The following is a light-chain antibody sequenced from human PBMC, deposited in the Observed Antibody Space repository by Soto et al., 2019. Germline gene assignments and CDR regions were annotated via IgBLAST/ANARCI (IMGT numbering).Light chain of an antibody. J-gene: IGLJ1*01. CDR1: SSDVGDYNY. V-gene: IGLV2-14*01. CDR3: SSYTGSTSYV. Sequence: QSVLTQPASVSGSPGQSVTISCTGTSSDVGDYNYVSWYQQHPGKAPKLMNYDVSYRPSGVSNRFSGSKSGNTASLTISGLQAEDEADYYCSSYTGSTSYVFGSGTKLTIL. CDR2: DVS.